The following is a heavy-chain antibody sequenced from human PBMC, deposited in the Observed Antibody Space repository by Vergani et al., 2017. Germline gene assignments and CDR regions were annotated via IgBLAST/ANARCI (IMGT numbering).Heavy chain of an antibody. Sequence: QVQLQQWGAGLLKPSETLSLTCAVYGGSFSGYYWSWIRQPPGKGLEWIGEINHSGSTNYNPSLKSRVTISVDTSKNQFSLKLSSVTAADTAVYYCARDLSSTKYYYYYYMDVWGKGP. V-gene: IGHV4-34*01. J-gene: IGHJ6*03. CDR1: GGSFSGYY. CDR2: INHSGST. D-gene: IGHD6-13*01. CDR3: ARDLSSTKYYYYYYMDV.